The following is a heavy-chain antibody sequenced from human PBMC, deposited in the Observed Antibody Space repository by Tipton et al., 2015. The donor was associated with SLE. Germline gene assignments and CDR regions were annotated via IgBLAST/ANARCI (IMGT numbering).Heavy chain of an antibody. CDR2: IYYSGST. CDR3: ARRFRGGPLSMDV. D-gene: IGHD3-10*01. CDR1: GGSISSHY. Sequence: GLVKPSETLSLTCTVSGGSISSHYWSWIRQPPGKGLEWIGYIYYSGSTNYNPSLKSRVTISVDTSKNQFSLKLSSVTAADTAVYYCARRFRGGPLSMDVWGQGTTVTVSS. V-gene: IGHV4-59*11. J-gene: IGHJ6*02.